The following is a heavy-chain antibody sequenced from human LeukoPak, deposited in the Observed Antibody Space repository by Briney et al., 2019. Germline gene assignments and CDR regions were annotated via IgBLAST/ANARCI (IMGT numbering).Heavy chain of an antibody. CDR2: IYYSGST. CDR3: ERVDYDSSGYPQNFDY. CDR1: GGSISSYY. J-gene: IGHJ4*02. V-gene: IGHV4-59*01. D-gene: IGHD3-22*01. Sequence: PSETLSLTCTVSGGSISSYYWSWIRHPPGKGLEWIGYIYYSGSTNYNPSLKSRVTISVDTSKNQFSLKLSSVTAADSAVYYCERVDYDSSGYPQNFDYWGQGTLVTVSS.